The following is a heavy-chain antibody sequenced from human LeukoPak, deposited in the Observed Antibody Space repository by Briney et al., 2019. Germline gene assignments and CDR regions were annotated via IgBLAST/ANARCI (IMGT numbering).Heavy chain of an antibody. V-gene: IGHV1-69*05. CDR3: ASVLVDIAAFDI. J-gene: IGHJ3*02. CDR1: GGTFSSYA. D-gene: IGHD2-8*02. Sequence: SVKVSCKASGGTFSSYAISWVRQAPGQGLEWMGGIIPIFGTANYAQKLQGRVTMTTDTSTSTAYMELRSLRSDDTAVYYCASVLVDIAAFDIWGQGTMVTVSS. CDR2: IIPIFGTA.